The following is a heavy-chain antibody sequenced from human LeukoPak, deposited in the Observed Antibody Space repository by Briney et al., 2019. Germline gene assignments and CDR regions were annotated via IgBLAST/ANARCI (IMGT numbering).Heavy chain of an antibody. J-gene: IGHJ5*02. Sequence: SETLSLTCTVSGGSISSYYWSWIRQPPGKGLEWIGYIYYSGSTNYNPSLKSRVTISVDTSKNQFSLKLSSVTAADTAVYYCARQSNWFDPWGQGTLVTVSS. CDR2: IYYSGST. V-gene: IGHV4-59*08. CDR1: GGSISSYY. CDR3: ARQSNWFDP.